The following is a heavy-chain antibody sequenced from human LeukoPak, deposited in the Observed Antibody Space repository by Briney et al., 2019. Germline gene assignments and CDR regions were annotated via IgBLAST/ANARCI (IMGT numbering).Heavy chain of an antibody. Sequence: GGSLRLSCAASGFTFSNYGMHWVRQAPGKGLEGVAVISYDESDKYYADSVKGRFTISRDNSKNTLYLQMNSLSPEVTAVYYCAKGVVAATNAAYYGMDVWGQGTTVTVSS. D-gene: IGHD2-15*01. V-gene: IGHV3-30*18. CDR1: GFTFSNYG. CDR2: ISYDESDK. J-gene: IGHJ6*02. CDR3: AKGVVAATNAAYYGMDV.